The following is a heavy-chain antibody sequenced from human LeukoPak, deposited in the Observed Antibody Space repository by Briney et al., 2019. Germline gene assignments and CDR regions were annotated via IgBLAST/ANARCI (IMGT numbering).Heavy chain of an antibody. V-gene: IGHV5-51*01. CDR3: ARQGVDLAPPDF. J-gene: IGHJ4*02. D-gene: IGHD5-12*01. CDR2: IYVGDSDT. Sequence: GESLKITCKGSGHSFTDYWIAWVRRMPGKGLDWMGVIYVGDSDTRYSRSFQGQVTISADKSITTAYLQWSSLKVSDTAIYYCARQGVDLAPPDFWGQGTLVTVSS. CDR1: GHSFTDYW.